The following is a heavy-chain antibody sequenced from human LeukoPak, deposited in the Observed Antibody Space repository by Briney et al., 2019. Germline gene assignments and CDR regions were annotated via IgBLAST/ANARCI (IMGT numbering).Heavy chain of an antibody. V-gene: IGHV4-61*02. CDR1: GGSISSGSYY. J-gene: IGHJ6*03. CDR2: IYNSGST. Sequence: SQTLSLTCTVSGGSISSGSYYWRWIRQPPGKGLEWIGRIYNSGSTNYNPSLKSRVTISVDTSKNQFSLTLSSVTAAYIAVYYCARVIVVPAATRLYYYYYYMDVWGKGTTVTVSS. D-gene: IGHD2-2*01. CDR3: ARVIVVPAATRLYYYYYYMDV.